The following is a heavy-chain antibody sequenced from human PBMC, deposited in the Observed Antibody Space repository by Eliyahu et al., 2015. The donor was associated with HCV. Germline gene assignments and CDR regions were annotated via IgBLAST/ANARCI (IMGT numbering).Heavy chain of an antibody. CDR3: ARSGYSSGWWMENRWDWFDP. V-gene: IGHV3-33*01. D-gene: IGHD6-19*01. Sequence: QVQLVESGGGVVQPGRSLRLSCAASGFTFSSYGMXWVRQAPGKGLGWVAVIWYDGSNKYYADSVKGRFTISRDNSKNTLYLQMNSLRAEDTAVYYCARSGYSSGWWMENRWDWFDPWGQGTLVTVSS. CDR1: GFTFSSYG. J-gene: IGHJ5*02. CDR2: IWYDGSNK.